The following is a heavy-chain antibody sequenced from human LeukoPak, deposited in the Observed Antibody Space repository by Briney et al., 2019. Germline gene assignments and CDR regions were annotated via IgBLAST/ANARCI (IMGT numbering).Heavy chain of an antibody. D-gene: IGHD5-18*01. CDR3: AKERDTAMVTIDY. CDR1: GFTFSSYW. Sequence: GGSLRLSCAASGFTFSSYWMSWVRQAPGKGLEWVANIKQDGSEKYYVDSVKGRFTISRDNAKNTLYLQMNSLRAEDTAVYYCAKERDTAMVTIDYWGQGTLVTVSS. J-gene: IGHJ4*02. CDR2: IKQDGSEK. V-gene: IGHV3-7*01.